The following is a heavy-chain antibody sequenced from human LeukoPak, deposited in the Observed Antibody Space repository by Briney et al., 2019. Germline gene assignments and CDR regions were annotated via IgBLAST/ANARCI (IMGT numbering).Heavy chain of an antibody. Sequence: GESLKISWKGSGYSFTTYWIGWVRQLPGKGLERMGIIYPGDSDTIYNPSFQGQVTISADKSISTAYLQWSSLKASETAMYYCARSGVVTFYPYMDVWGTGTTVTVSS. CDR3: ARSGVVTFYPYMDV. CDR2: IYPGDSDT. D-gene: IGHD3-3*01. V-gene: IGHV5-51*01. CDR1: GYSFTTYW. J-gene: IGHJ6*03.